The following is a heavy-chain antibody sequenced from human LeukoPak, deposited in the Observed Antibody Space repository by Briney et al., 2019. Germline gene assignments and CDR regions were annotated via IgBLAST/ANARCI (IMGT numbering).Heavy chain of an antibody. D-gene: IGHD3-10*01. Sequence: SETLSLTCAVYGGSFSGYYWSWIRQPPGKGLEWIGEINHSGSTNYNPSLKSRVTISVDTSKNQFSLKLSSVTAADTAVYYCARAGVGDYFDYWGQGTLVTVSS. CDR2: INHSGST. V-gene: IGHV4-34*01. CDR1: GGSFSGYY. CDR3: ARAGVGDYFDY. J-gene: IGHJ4*02.